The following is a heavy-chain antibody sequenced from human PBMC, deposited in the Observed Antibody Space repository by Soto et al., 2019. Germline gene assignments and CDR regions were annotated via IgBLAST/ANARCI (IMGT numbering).Heavy chain of an antibody. CDR3: ASCRSSTSCQDP. CDR1: GYTFTSYG. J-gene: IGHJ5*02. CDR2: ISAYNGNT. V-gene: IGHV1-18*01. Sequence: ASVKVSCKASGYTFTSYGISWVRQAPGQGLEWMGWISAYNGNTNYAQKLQGRVTMTTDTSTSTAYMELRSLRSDDTAVYYCASCRSSTSCQDPWGQGTLVTVSS. D-gene: IGHD2-2*01.